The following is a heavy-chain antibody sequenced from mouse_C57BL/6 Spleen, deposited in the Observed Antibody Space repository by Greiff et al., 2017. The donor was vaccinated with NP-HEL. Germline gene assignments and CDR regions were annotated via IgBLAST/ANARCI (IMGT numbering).Heavy chain of an antibody. Sequence: VQLQQSGPELVKPGASVKISCKASGYAFSSSWMNWVKQRPGKGLEWIGRIYPGDGDTNYNGKFKGKATLTADKSSSTAYMQLSSLTSEDSAVYFCARGLTTVVNMDYWGQGTSVTVSS. D-gene: IGHD1-1*01. J-gene: IGHJ4*01. CDR1: GYAFSSSW. CDR3: ARGLTTVVNMDY. V-gene: IGHV1-82*01. CDR2: IYPGDGDT.